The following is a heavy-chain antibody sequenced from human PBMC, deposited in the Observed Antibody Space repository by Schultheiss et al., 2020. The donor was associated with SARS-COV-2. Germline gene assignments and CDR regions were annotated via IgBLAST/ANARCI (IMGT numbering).Heavy chain of an antibody. Sequence: GGSLRLSCAASGFTFSNAWMSWVRQAPGKGLEWVSAISGSGGSTYYADSVKGRFTISRDNAKNSLYLQMNSLRAEDTAVYYCAREGAGWYFDLWGRGTLVTVSS. CDR3: AREGAGWYFDL. J-gene: IGHJ2*01. V-gene: IGHV3-23*01. CDR2: ISGSGGST. CDR1: GFTFSNAW.